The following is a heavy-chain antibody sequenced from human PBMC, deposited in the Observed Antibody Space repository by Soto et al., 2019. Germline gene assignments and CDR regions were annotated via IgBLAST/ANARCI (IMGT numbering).Heavy chain of an antibody. V-gene: IGHV4-34*01. Sequence: PPQERPHTYTLYAGFLSGYYWSLFRQPPGKGLEWIGEINHSGSTNYNPSLKSRVTISVDTSKNQFSLKLSSVTASVTAVYYCARCRHFAPWSQGT. CDR3: ARCRHFAP. CDR2: INHSGST. CDR1: AGFLSGYY. J-gene: IGHJ5*02.